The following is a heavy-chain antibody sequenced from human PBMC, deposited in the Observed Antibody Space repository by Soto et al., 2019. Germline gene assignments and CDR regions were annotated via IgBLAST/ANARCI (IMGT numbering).Heavy chain of an antibody. D-gene: IGHD2-2*01. CDR1: GYTFTSYG. CDR2: ISAYNGKT. Sequence: QVPLVQSGAEVKKPGASVKVSCKASGYTFTSYGISWVRQAPGQGLEWMGWISAYNGKTNYAQKLQGRVTMTTDTSTSTAYMELRSLRSDDTAVYYCARDSGGYCSSTSCYVSGAFDIWGQGTMVTVSS. CDR3: ARDSGGYCSSTSCYVSGAFDI. V-gene: IGHV1-18*01. J-gene: IGHJ3*02.